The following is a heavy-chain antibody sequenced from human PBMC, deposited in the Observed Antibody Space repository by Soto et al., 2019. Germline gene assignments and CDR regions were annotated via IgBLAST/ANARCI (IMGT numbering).Heavy chain of an antibody. Sequence: SETLSLTCTISGGSFSSYSWSWIRQPPGKGLEWIGYISYSGSANYNPSLMSRGTMSVDTSKNHFSLRLSSVTAADTAVYFCARERPEKYYDSWGRGILVTVSS. CDR2: ISYSGSA. J-gene: IGHJ4*02. D-gene: IGHD6-6*01. CDR3: ARERPEKYYDS. CDR1: GGSFSSYS. V-gene: IGHV4-59*01.